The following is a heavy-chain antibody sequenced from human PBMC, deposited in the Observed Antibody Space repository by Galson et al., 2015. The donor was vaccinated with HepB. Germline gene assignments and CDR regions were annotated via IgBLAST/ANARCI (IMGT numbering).Heavy chain of an antibody. CDR3: ANFPVMTTVTVGCSGGSCREYFQH. CDR2: IYWDDDK. CDR1: GFSLSTTGVG. D-gene: IGHD2-15*01. V-gene: IGHV2-5*02. Sequence: PALVKPTQTLTLTCTFSGFSLSTTGVGVAWIRQPPGKALEWLALIYWDDDKRYSPSLKSRLTISRDNSKNTLYLQMNSLRAEDTAVYYCANFPVMTTVTVGCSGGSCREYFQHWGQGTLVTVSS. J-gene: IGHJ1*01.